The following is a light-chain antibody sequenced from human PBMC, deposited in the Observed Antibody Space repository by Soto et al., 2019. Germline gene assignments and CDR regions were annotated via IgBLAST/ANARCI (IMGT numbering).Light chain of an antibody. CDR3: QHRSNWPRT. CDR2: DAS. Sequence: EIVLTQSPATLSLSPGERATLSCRASQSVSSYLAWYQQKPGQAPRLLIYDASNRATGIPARFSGSGSGTDFTLTISSLELEDFAVYYCQHRSNWPRTFGQGTKVDIK. J-gene: IGKJ1*01. V-gene: IGKV3-11*01. CDR1: QSVSSY.